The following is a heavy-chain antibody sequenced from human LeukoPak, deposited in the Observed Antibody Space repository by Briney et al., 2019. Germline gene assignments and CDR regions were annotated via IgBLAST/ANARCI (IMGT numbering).Heavy chain of an antibody. CDR2: ISASGYTT. Sequence: GGSLRLSCAASGFTFLNFGMTWVGQAPGKALEGVAGISASGYTTYNAHSVKGRFTISRDNPKNKLYLHMNDLRDKDMALHSLTKDQRGYGRIVDYWGQGPLVPISS. CDR3: TKDQRGYGRIVDY. V-gene: IGHV3-23*01. D-gene: IGHD3-10*01. J-gene: IGHJ4*02. CDR1: GFTFLNFG.